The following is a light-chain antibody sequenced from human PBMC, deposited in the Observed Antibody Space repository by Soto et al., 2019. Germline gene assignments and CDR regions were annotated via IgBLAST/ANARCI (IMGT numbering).Light chain of an antibody. V-gene: IGLV2-14*01. J-gene: IGLJ1*01. Sequence: QSALTQPASVSGFPGQSITISCTGTSSDVGGYNYVSWYQQHPGKAPKLMIYDVSNRPSGVSNRFSGSKSGNTASLTISGLPAEDEADYYCSSYTSSSTLYVFGTGTKLTVL. CDR2: DVS. CDR3: SSYTSSSTLYV. CDR1: SSDVGGYNY.